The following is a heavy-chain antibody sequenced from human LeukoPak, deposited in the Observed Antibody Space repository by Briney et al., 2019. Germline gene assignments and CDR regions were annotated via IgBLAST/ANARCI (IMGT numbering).Heavy chain of an antibody. CDR1: GGSISSYY. Sequence: SETLSLTCTVSGGSISSYYWSWVRQPPGKGLEWSGYIYYSGSTNYNPSLKSRVPISVDTSKTQFSLKLSSVTAADTAVYYCARLSWSLPYYYYGMDVWGQGTTVTVPS. CDR2: IYYSGST. D-gene: IGHD2-15*01. V-gene: IGHV4-59*01. J-gene: IGHJ6*02. CDR3: ARLSWSLPYYYYGMDV.